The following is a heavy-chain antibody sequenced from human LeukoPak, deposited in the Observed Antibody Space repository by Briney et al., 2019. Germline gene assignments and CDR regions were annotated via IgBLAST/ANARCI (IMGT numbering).Heavy chain of an antibody. CDR1: GLTFSSYS. V-gene: IGHV3-23*01. Sequence: GGSLRLSCAASGLTFSSYSMTWVRQAPGKGLEWVSGISGSGDSTHYADSVKGRFTISRDDSKTTLYLQMNSLRAEDAAVYYCAKGYGSSVYASFDWWGQGTLVTVSS. CDR2: ISGSGDST. CDR3: AKGYGSSVYASFDW. J-gene: IGHJ4*02. D-gene: IGHD3-22*01.